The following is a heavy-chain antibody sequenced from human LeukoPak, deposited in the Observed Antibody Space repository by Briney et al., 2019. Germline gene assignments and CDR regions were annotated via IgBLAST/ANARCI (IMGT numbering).Heavy chain of an antibody. Sequence: GGSLRLSCAASGFTFSSHWMSWVRQAPGKGLEWVANIKQDGSEKYYVDSVKGRFTISRDNAKNSLYLQMNSLRAEDTAVYYCARDLDPRRPLVDYWGQGTLVTVSS. CDR3: ARDLDPRRPLVDY. D-gene: IGHD2-21*01. CDR2: IKQDGSEK. J-gene: IGHJ4*02. CDR1: GFTFSSHW. V-gene: IGHV3-7*01.